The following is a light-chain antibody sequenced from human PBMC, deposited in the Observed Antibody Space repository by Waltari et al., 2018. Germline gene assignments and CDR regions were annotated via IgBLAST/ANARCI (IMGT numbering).Light chain of an antibody. J-gene: IGKJ3*01. V-gene: IGKV1-17*01. CDR1: QGISSY. CDR3: LQHNSYPFT. Sequence: GDTVTITCRASQGISSYLNWFQQKPGKAPKLLIYAASSLESGVPSRFSGSGSGTEFTLTISSLQPEDFAAYYCLQHNSYPFTFGPGTKLDIK. CDR2: AAS.